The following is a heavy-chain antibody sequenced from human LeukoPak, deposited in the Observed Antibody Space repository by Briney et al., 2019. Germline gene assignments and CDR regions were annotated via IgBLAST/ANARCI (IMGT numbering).Heavy chain of an antibody. CDR3: ARDRGYDILTGYPRDY. CDR2: ISSSSSYI. D-gene: IGHD3-9*01. Sequence: GGSLRLSCAASGFTFSSYSMNWVRQAPGKGLEWVSSISSSSSYIYYADSVKGRFTISRDNAKNSLYLQMNSLRAEDTAVYYCARDRGYDILTGYPRDYWGQGTLVTVSS. V-gene: IGHV3-21*01. J-gene: IGHJ4*02. CDR1: GFTFSSYS.